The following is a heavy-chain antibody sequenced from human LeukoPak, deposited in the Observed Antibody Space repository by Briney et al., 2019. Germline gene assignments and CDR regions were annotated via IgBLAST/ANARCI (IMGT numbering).Heavy chain of an antibody. V-gene: IGHV3-23*01. D-gene: IGHD3-16*01. CDR1: GFTFSSYE. J-gene: IGHJ1*01. CDR3: AKDDDWGRFKD. CDR2: ISPSGGIT. Sequence: GGSLRLSCAASGFTFSSYEMNWVRQAPGRGLEWVSGISPSGGITYYTDSVRGRFTISRDNSKNTVSLQMNSLRGEDTAVYYCAKDDDWGRFKDWGQGTLVTVSS.